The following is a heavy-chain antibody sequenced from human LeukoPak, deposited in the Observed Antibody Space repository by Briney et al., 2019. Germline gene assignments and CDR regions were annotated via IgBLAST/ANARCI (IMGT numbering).Heavy chain of an antibody. CDR3: AKVGDYYGSGKYSNFDY. CDR1: GFTFSSYA. V-gene: IGHV3-23*01. J-gene: IGHJ4*02. Sequence: AGGSLRLSCAASGFTFSSYAMTWVRQAPVKGLEWVSAISGSGSTTYYADSVKGRFTISRDNSKNTLYLQMSSLRAEDTAVYYCAKVGDYYGSGKYSNFDYWGQGTLVTVSS. CDR2: ISGSGSTT. D-gene: IGHD3-10*01.